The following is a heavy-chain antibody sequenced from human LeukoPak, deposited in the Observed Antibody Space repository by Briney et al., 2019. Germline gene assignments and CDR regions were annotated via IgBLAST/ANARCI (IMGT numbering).Heavy chain of an antibody. CDR3: ARHEAPHGDYEG. V-gene: IGHV4-59*08. CDR1: GGSISSYY. J-gene: IGHJ4*02. Sequence: SETLSLTCTVSGGSISSYYWSWIRQPPGKGLEWIGYIYYSGSTNYNPSLKSRVTISVDTSKNQFSLKLSSVTAADTAVYYCARHEAPHGDYEGWGQGTLVTVSS. CDR2: IYYSGST. D-gene: IGHD4-17*01.